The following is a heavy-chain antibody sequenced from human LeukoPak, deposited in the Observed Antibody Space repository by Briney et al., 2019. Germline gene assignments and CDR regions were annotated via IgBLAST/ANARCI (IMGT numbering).Heavy chain of an antibody. CDR1: GYTFTSYG. D-gene: IGHD3-9*01. V-gene: IGHV1-18*01. CDR2: ISAHNGNT. J-gene: IGHJ4*02. CDR3: ARDGEDILTGYYQFGLDY. Sequence: ASVKVSCKASGYTFTSYGISWVRQAPGQGLEWMGWISAHNGNTNYAQKLQGRVTMTTDTSTSTAYMELRSLRSDDTAVYYCARDGEDILTGYYQFGLDYWGQGTLVTVSS.